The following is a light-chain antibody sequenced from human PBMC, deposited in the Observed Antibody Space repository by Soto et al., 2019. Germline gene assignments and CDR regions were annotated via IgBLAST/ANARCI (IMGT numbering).Light chain of an antibody. CDR1: QSISSH. J-gene: IGKJ1*01. V-gene: IGKV1-39*01. Sequence: DIRMTQSPSSLSASVGDTVTITCRASQSISSHLNWYQQKPGKAPNLLMYTASNLQSGVPSRFSGSGSGTDFTLIISGLQPDDSATYYCQQYTNTNNPWMFGQGTKVDIK. CDR3: QQYTNTNNPWM. CDR2: TAS.